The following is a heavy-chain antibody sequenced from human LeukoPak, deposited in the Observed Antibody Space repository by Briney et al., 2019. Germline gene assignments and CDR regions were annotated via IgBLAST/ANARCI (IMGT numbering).Heavy chain of an antibody. V-gene: IGHV3-23*01. CDR2: ISGSGGST. CDR1: GFTFSSYA. CDR3: ATLLGIVVVPAAPTDAFDI. D-gene: IGHD2-2*01. J-gene: IGHJ3*02. Sequence: GGSLRLSCAASGFTFSSYAMSWVRQGPGKGLEWVSAISGSGGSTYYADSVKGRFTISRDNSKNTLYLQMNSLRAEDRAVYYCATLLGIVVVPAAPTDAFDIWGQGTMVTVSS.